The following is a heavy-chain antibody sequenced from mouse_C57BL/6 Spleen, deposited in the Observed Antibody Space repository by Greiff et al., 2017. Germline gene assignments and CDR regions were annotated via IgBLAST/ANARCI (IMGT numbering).Heavy chain of an antibody. V-gene: IGHV1-52*01. CDR3: ARYYYAMCY. Sequence: QVQLQQSGAELVRPGSSVKLSCKASGYTFTSYWMHWVKQRPIQGLEWIGNIDPSDSETHYNQKFKDKAPLTVDKSSSTAYMQLSSLTSEDSAVYYGARYYYAMCYWGQGTSVTV. CDR2: IDPSDSET. CDR1: GYTFTSYW. J-gene: IGHJ4*01.